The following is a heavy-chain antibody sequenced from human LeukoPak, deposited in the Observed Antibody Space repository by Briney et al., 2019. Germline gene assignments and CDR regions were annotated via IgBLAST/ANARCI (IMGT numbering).Heavy chain of an antibody. CDR2: INHSGST. CDR1: GGSFSGYY. Sequence: PSETLSLTCAVYGGSFSGYYWSWIRQPPGKGLEWIGEINHSGSTNYNPSLKSRVTISVGTSKNQFSLKLSSVTAADTAVYYCARGDYICTSCYFFDYWGQGTLVTVSS. J-gene: IGHJ4*02. CDR3: ARGDYICTSCYFFDY. D-gene: IGHD2-2*01. V-gene: IGHV4-34*01.